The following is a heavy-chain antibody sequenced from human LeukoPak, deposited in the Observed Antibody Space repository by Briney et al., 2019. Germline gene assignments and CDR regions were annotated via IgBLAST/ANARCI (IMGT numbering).Heavy chain of an antibody. V-gene: IGHV1-8*01. D-gene: IGHD3-3*01. CDR3: ARAPRERITIFGVVITRHYYFDY. Sequence: GASVKVSCEASGYTFTSYDINWVRQATGQGLEWMGWMNPNSGNTGYAQKFQGRVTMTRNTSISTAYMELSSLRSEDTAVYYCARAPRERITIFGVVITRHYYFDYWGQGTLVTVSS. CDR1: GYTFTSYD. J-gene: IGHJ4*02. CDR2: MNPNSGNT.